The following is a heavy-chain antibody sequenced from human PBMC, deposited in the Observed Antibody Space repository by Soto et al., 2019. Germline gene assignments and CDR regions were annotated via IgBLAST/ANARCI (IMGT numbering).Heavy chain of an antibody. CDR1: GFTFSNYG. CDR3: ARDIRAEEDF. V-gene: IGHV3-33*01. J-gene: IGHJ3*01. CDR2: IWYDGSNK. Sequence: QVQLVESGGGVVQPGRSLRLSCAASGFTFSNYGMHWVRQAPGKGLEWVAVIWYDGSNKYYADSVKGRFTISRDNSKNTLYLQMNSLRAEDTAVYYCARDIRAEEDFWGQGTMVTVSS.